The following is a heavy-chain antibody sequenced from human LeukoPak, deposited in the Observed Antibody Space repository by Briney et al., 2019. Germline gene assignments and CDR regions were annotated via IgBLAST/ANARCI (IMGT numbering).Heavy chain of an antibody. J-gene: IGHJ3*02. CDR3: ARPRDTAMVLDAFDI. CDR1: GSTFSSYA. Sequence: SVKVSCKASGSTFSSYAISWVRQAPGQGLEWMGGIIPIFGTANYAQKFQGRVTITADESTSTAYMELSSLRSEDTAVYYCARPRDTAMVLDAFDIWGQGTMVTVSS. D-gene: IGHD5-18*01. V-gene: IGHV1-69*13. CDR2: IIPIFGTA.